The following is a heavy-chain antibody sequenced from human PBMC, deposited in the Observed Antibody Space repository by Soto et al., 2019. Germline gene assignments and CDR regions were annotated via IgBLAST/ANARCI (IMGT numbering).Heavy chain of an antibody. J-gene: IGHJ5*02. Sequence: HVQLQESGPRLVKPSETLSLTCAGSGVYINSGGYYWTWIRQRPGKGLEWLAYIHHTGRTHTNPSVERRVSISVDTSANHFAVRLLSVSAADTAVYFCARSGGTLEEFSFSSWGQGTLVTVSS. D-gene: IGHD3-16*01. V-gene: IGHV4-31*11. CDR2: IHHTGRT. CDR3: ARSGGTLEEFSFSS. CDR1: GVYINSGGYY.